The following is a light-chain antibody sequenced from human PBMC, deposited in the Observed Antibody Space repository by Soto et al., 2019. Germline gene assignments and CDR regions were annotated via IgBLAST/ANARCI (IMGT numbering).Light chain of an antibody. V-gene: IGKV3-20*01. CDR2: GAS. Sequence: EIVLTQSPGTVYLYPGERATLSCRASQSVYSNYLAWYQQRPGQAPRLLIYGASSRANGIPDRFSGSGSETDFTLTVSRLEPEDFAVYHCQQYGSSPLTFGGGTKVEIK. CDR1: QSVYSNY. CDR3: QQYGSSPLT. J-gene: IGKJ4*01.